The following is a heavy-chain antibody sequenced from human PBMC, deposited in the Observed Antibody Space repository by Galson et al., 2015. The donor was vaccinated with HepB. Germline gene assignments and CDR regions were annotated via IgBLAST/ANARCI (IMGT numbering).Heavy chain of an antibody. Sequence: SLRLSCAVSRFTFSSYTMHWVRQAPGEGLEWVALISYDGSNKYYADSVKGRFTISRDNSRNTLSLQMNSLRAEDTAVYYCARVADADYGDHSHFDSWGQGTLVTVSS. J-gene: IGHJ4*02. D-gene: IGHD4-17*01. CDR1: RFTFSSYT. CDR3: ARVADADYGDHSHFDS. V-gene: IGHV3-30-3*01. CDR2: ISYDGSNK.